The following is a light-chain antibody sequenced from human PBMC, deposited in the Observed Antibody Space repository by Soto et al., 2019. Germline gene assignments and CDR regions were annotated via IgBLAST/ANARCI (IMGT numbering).Light chain of an antibody. Sequence: SVLTQPASVSGSPGQSIAISCTGTSGDVGGYDYVSWYQQHPDKAPKLMIYEVTKRPSWVSNRFSGSKSGNTASLTISGLQPEDEADYYCSSQTSGSTRVFGSGTKVTV. V-gene: IGLV2-14*01. CDR1: SGDVGGYDY. J-gene: IGLJ1*01. CDR3: SSQTSGSTRV. CDR2: EVT.